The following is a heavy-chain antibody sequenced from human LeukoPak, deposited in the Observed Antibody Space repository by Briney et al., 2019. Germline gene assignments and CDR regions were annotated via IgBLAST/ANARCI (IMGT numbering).Heavy chain of an antibody. J-gene: IGHJ4*02. D-gene: IGHD2-2*02. CDR3: AKYYCSSANCYSDY. CDR2: ISGSGGST. CDR1: GFAFSTYA. V-gene: IGHV3-23*01. Sequence: GGSLRLSCAASGFAFSTYAMSWVRQAPGRGLEWVSGISGSGGSTYYADSVMGRFTVSRDNPKNTLHLQMNSLRAEDTAVYYCAKYYCSSANCYSDYWGQGTLVTVSS.